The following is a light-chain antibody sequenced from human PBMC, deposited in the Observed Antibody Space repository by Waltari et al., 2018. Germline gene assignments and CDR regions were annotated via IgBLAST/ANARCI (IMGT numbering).Light chain of an antibody. Sequence: EIVLTQSPGTLSLSPGKRPPLSCRASQGVSSSYLAWYQQKPGQPPRVLIHGASNRATGIPDRFSGSGSGTDFTLTISRLEPEDFAVYYCQQYGSSPWTFGQGTKVEIK. V-gene: IGKV3-20*01. CDR3: QQYGSSPWT. CDR2: GAS. CDR1: QGVSSSY. J-gene: IGKJ1*01.